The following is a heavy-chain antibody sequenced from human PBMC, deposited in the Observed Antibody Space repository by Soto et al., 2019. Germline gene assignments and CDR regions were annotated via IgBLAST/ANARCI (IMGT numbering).Heavy chain of an antibody. Sequence: VQLVESGGAVVHPGGSLRLSCAASGFKFDDYSMHWVRQTPAKRLEWVSLISWDGSRTNYADSVRGRFTISRDSSKNSLYLQMNSLRTEDTGMYYCAAADYGDYPNWFDPWGQGTLVTASS. D-gene: IGHD4-17*01. CDR3: AAADYGDYPNWFDP. V-gene: IGHV3-43*01. J-gene: IGHJ5*02. CDR2: ISWDGSRT. CDR1: GFKFDDYS.